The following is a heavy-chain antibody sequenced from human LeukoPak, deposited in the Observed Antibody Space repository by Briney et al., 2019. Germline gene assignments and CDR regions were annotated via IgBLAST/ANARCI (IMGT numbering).Heavy chain of an antibody. D-gene: IGHD3-10*01. CDR2: ITTSSTYI. CDR1: GFTFSNYA. J-gene: IGHJ4*02. CDR3: ATDQLGGYGSYDY. Sequence: GRSLRLSCAASGFTFSNYAMHWVRQAPGKGLEWVSSITTSSTYIYYADSVRGRFTISRDNAKNSLYLQMNSLRAEDTAVYYCATDQLGGYGSYDYWGQGTLVTVSS. V-gene: IGHV3-21*01.